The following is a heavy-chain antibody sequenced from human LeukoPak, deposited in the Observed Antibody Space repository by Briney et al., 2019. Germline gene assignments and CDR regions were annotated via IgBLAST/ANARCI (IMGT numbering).Heavy chain of an antibody. Sequence: GGSLRLSCAASGISFRNYALSWVRQPPARGPEWVSSLRANDETSYADSLKGRSTLSRDDSRNHVYLQLNNLTVEDTATYYCARASRVSVPDAVRWGQGTQVTVSS. CDR1: GISFRNYA. D-gene: IGHD3-10*01. V-gene: IGHV3-23*01. J-gene: IGHJ4*02. CDR2: LRANDET. CDR3: ARASRVSVPDAVR.